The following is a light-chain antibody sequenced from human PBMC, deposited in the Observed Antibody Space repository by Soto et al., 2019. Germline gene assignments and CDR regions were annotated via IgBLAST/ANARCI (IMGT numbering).Light chain of an antibody. J-gene: IGLJ1*01. V-gene: IGLV2-8*01. CDR2: EVS. Sequence: HSALTQPPSASGSPGQSVTISCTGTSSDVGGYNYVSWYQQHPGKAPKLMIYEVSKRPSGVPDRFSGSKSGNTASLTVSGLQAEDEADYYCTSYAGSNNFFYVFGTGTKVTVL. CDR3: TSYAGSNNFFYV. CDR1: SSDVGGYNY.